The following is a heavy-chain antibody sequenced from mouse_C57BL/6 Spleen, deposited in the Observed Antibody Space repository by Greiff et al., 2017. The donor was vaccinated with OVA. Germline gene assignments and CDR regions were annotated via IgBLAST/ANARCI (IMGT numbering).Heavy chain of an antibody. V-gene: IGHV3-6*01. CDR1: GYSITSGYY. J-gene: IGHJ1*03. Sequence: DVKLQESGPGLVKPSQSLSLTCSVTGYSITSGYYWNWIRQFPGNKLEWMGYISYDGSNNYNPSLKNRISITRDTSKNQFFLKLNSVTTEDTATYYCARERYDGYSARYFDVWGTGATVTVSS. CDR3: ARERYDGYSARYFDV. CDR2: ISYDGSN. D-gene: IGHD2-3*01.